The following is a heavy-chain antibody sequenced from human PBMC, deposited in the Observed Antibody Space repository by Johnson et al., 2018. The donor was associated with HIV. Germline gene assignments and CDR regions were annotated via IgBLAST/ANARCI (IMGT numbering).Heavy chain of an antibody. CDR1: GFTFSSYA. V-gene: IGHV3-23*04. CDR3: AKVGGGGFDI. CDR2: ISNSGGDT. Sequence: VQLVESGGGLVQPGGSLRLSCEASGFTFSSYAMSWVRQAPGKGLEWVSTISNSGGDTYYADSVKGRFTISRDNSKNTLYLQMNGLRADDTAVYYCAKVGGGGFDIWGQGTMVTVCS. D-gene: IGHD2-15*01. J-gene: IGHJ3*02.